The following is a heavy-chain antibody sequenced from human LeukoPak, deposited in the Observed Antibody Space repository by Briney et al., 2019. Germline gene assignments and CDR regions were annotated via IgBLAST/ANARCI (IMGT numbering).Heavy chain of an antibody. CDR1: GYTFTSYG. V-gene: IGHV1-69*13. J-gene: IGHJ3*02. D-gene: IGHD3-10*01. CDR3: ARDLWWFGELPAFDI. Sequence: ASVKVSCKASGYTFTSYGISWVRQAPGQGLEWMGGIIPIFGTANYAQKFQGRVTITADESTSTAYMELRSLRSEDTAVYYCARDLWWFGELPAFDIWGQGTMVTVSS. CDR2: IIPIFGTA.